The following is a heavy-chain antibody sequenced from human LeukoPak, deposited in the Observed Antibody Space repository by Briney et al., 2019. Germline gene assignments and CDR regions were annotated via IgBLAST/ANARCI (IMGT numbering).Heavy chain of an antibody. V-gene: IGHV5-51*01. D-gene: IGHD3-22*01. Sequence: GESLKISCKGSTYSFTTYWIGWVRQMPGKGLEWMGIIYFGNSDTRYSPSFQGQVTISADKSINTAYLQWSSLKASDTAMYYCARRRDRIYNSSWYVVDYWGQGTLVTVSS. CDR1: TYSFTTYW. J-gene: IGHJ4*02. CDR3: ARRRDRIYNSSWYVVDY. CDR2: IYFGNSDT.